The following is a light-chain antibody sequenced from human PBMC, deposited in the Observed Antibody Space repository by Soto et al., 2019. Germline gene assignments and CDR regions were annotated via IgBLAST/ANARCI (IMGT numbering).Light chain of an antibody. CDR2: GAS. V-gene: IGKV3-20*01. CDR1: QSVSSSY. CDR3: QQYGSSPGLFT. Sequence: EIVLTQSPGTLSLSPGERATLSCRASQSVSSSYLAWYQQKPGQAPRLLIYGASSRATGIPDRFSGSGSGTDFTLTISRLEPEDFAVYYCQQYGSSPGLFTFGPGTKADIK. J-gene: IGKJ3*01.